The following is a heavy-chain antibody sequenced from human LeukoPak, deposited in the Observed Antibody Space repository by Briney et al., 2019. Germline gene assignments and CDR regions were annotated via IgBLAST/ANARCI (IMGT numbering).Heavy chain of an antibody. CDR3: ARTDSGWYY. J-gene: IGHJ4*02. V-gene: IGHV4-59*12. CDR1: GGSISSYY. D-gene: IGHD6-19*01. CDR2: IYYSGST. Sequence: SETLSLTCTVSGGSISSYYWSWIRQPPGKGLEWIGYIYYSGSTNYNPSLRSRVTISVDKSKNQFSLKLNSVTAADTAVYYCARTDSGWYYWGQGTLVTVSS.